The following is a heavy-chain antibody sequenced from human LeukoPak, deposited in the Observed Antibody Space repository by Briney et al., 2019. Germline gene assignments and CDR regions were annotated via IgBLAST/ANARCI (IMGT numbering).Heavy chain of an antibody. J-gene: IGHJ4*02. CDR2: ISGSGGST. CDR3: AKDPRIYDSSGTGHY. CDR1: GFTFSSYA. D-gene: IGHD3-22*01. Sequence: PGGSLRLSCAASGFTFSSYAMSWVRQAPGKGLEWVSAISGSGGSTYYADSVKGRFTISRDNSKNTLYLQMNSLRAEDTAVYYCAKDPRIYDSSGTGHYWGQGTLVTVSS. V-gene: IGHV3-23*01.